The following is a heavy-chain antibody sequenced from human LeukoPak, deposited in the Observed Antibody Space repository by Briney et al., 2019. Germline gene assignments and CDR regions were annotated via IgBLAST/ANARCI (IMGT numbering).Heavy chain of an antibody. D-gene: IGHD6-19*01. Sequence: TAGGSLRLSCAASGFTFSSYAMSWIRQPPGKGLEWIGSIYYSGSTYYNPSLKSRVTISVDTSKNQFSLKLSSVTAADTAVYYCARHGRVAGIGYYWGQGTLVTVSS. CDR1: GFTFSSYA. CDR3: ARHGRVAGIGYY. J-gene: IGHJ4*02. CDR2: IYYSGST. V-gene: IGHV4-39*01.